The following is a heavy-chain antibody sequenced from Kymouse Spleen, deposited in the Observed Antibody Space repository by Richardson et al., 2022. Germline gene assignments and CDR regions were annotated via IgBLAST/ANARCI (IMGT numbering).Heavy chain of an antibody. J-gene: IGHJ4*02,IGHJ5*02. CDR2: ISYDGSNK. CDR3: AKELG. Sequence: QVQLVESGGGVVQPGRSLRLSCAASGFTFSSYGMHWVRQAPGKGLEWVAVISYDGSNKYYADSVKGRFTISRDNSKNTLYLQMNSLRAEDTAVYYCAKELGQGPGNPGHRLL. V-gene: IGHV3-30*18. D-gene: IGHD7-27*02. CDR1: GFTFSSYG.